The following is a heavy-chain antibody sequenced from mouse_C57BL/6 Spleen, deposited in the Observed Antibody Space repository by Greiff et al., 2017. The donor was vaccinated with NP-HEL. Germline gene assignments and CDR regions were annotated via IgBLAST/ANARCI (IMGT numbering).Heavy chain of an antibody. D-gene: IGHD1-2*01. CDR3: ARTARIKY. CDR2: ISYSGST. J-gene: IGHJ2*01. Sequence: EVQLQQSGPGLVKPSQSLSLTCTVTGYSITSGYGWNWIRQFPGNKLEWMGYISYSGSTNYNPSLNRRISITRDTSKNQFFLQLNSGTTEDTATYYCARTARIKYWGQGATLTVSS. V-gene: IGHV3-2*02. CDR1: GYSITSGYG.